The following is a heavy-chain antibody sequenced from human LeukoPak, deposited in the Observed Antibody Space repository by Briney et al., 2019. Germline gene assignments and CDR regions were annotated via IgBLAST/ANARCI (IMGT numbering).Heavy chain of an antibody. V-gene: IGHV3-15*01. CDR1: GFTFSHVW. CDR2: IKSKTDGGTI. D-gene: IGHD3-22*01. CDR3: ARGGSGYYLDAFDI. Sequence: GGSLRLSCAASGFTFSHVWMSWVRQAPGKGLEWVGRIKSKTDGGTIDYAAPVKGRFTISRNDSKNTLYLQMNSLRAEDTAVYYCARGGSGYYLDAFDIWGQGTMVTVSS. J-gene: IGHJ3*02.